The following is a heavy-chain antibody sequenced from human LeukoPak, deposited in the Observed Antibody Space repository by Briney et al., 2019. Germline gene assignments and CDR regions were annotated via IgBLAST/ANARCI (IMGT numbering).Heavy chain of an antibody. CDR1: GFTFSSYA. Sequence: PGGSLRLSCAASGFTFSSYAMSWVRQAPGKGLEWVSAISGSGGSTYYADSVKGRFTISRDNSKNTLYLQMNSLRAEDTAVYYCAKGGGTTIAAAGTLDYWGQGTLVTVSS. D-gene: IGHD6-13*01. V-gene: IGHV3-23*01. CDR3: AKGGGTTIAAAGTLDY. J-gene: IGHJ4*02. CDR2: ISGSGGST.